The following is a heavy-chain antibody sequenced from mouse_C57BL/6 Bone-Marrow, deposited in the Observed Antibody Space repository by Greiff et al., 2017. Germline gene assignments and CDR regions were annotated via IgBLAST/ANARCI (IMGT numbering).Heavy chain of an antibody. Sequence: EVQLQQSGPGLVKPSQSLSLTCSVTGYSITSGYYWNWIRQFPGNKLEWMGYISYDGSNNYNPSLKNRISITRETSKNQFFLKLNSVTTEDTATYYCARDKTTVAWGAMDYWGQGTSVTVSS. V-gene: IGHV3-6*01. CDR1: GYSITSGYY. CDR3: ARDKTTVAWGAMDY. J-gene: IGHJ4*01. CDR2: ISYDGSN. D-gene: IGHD1-1*01.